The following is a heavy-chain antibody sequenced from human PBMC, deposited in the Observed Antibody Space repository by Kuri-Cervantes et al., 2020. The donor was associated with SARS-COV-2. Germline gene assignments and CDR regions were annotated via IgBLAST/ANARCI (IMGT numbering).Heavy chain of an antibody. CDR3: ATEGGIDDPFDY. J-gene: IGHJ4*02. CDR2: ISYDGSNK. Sequence: GESLKISCAASGFTFSSYAMHWVRQAPGKGLEWVAVISYDGSNKYYADSVKGRFTISRDNSKNTLYLQMNSLRAEDTAAYYCATEGGIDDPFDYWGQGTLVTVSS. V-gene: IGHV3-30*04. CDR1: GFTFSSYA. D-gene: IGHD3-3*01.